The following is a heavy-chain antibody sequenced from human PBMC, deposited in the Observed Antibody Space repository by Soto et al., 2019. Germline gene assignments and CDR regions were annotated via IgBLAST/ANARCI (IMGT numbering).Heavy chain of an antibody. D-gene: IGHD4-4*01. CDR2: ISGSGGST. CDR1: GFTFSSYA. V-gene: IGHV3-23*01. Sequence: GGSLRLSCAASGFTFSSYAMSWVRQAPGKGLEWVSAISGSGGSTYYADSVKGRFTISRDNSKNTLYLQMNSLRAEDTAVYYCAKGSLGTTVTPYYYYYYMDVWGKGTTVTVSS. CDR3: AKGSLGTTVTPYYYYYYMDV. J-gene: IGHJ6*03.